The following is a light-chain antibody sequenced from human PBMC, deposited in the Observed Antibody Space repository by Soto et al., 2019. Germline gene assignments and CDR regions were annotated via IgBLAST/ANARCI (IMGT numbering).Light chain of an antibody. CDR1: QSVLYSSNNKNY. V-gene: IGKV4-1*01. J-gene: IGKJ5*01. CDR2: WAS. Sequence: DIVMTQSPDSLAVSLGERATINCKSSQSVLYSSNNKNYLAWYQQKPGQPPKLLIYWASTRESGVPDRFSGGGSGTDFTLTISSLQAEDVAVYYCQQYYSTHGFTFGQGTRLEIK. CDR3: QQYYSTHGFT.